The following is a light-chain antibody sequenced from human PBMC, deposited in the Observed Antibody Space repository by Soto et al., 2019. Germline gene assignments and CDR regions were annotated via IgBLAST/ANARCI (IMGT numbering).Light chain of an antibody. CDR3: QQYYTWPPAIT. CDR1: QSVSSN. V-gene: IGKV3-15*01. J-gene: IGKJ5*01. CDR2: GAS. Sequence: EIVMPPSPATMSVSPGERVNICFRGTQSVSSNLAWYQQKPGQDPRLLIYGASTRATGIPGRFSGSGSGTEFTLTISSMQSEDFAVYYCQQYYTWPPAITFGQGTRLEIK.